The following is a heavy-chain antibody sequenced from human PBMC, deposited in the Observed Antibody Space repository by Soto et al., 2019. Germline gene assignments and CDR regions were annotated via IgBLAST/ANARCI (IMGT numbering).Heavy chain of an antibody. Sequence: GGSLILSCAASGFTFSRYSMTWVRQAPGKGLEWVSAISGSGGNTYYADSVKGRFTISRDNSKSTLYLQMNSLRAEDTAVYYCAKESVVVVVAATLDYWGQGTLVTVSS. J-gene: IGHJ4*02. CDR3: AKESVVVVVAATLDY. CDR1: GFTFSRYS. D-gene: IGHD2-15*01. V-gene: IGHV3-23*01. CDR2: ISGSGGNT.